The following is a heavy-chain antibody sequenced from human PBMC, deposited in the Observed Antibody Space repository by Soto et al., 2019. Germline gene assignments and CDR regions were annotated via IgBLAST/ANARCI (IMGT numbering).Heavy chain of an antibody. J-gene: IGHJ4*02. CDR3: AKGGIAVAGRPYYFDY. CDR1: GFTFSSYG. D-gene: IGHD6-19*01. Sequence: QVQLVESGGGVVQPGRSLRLSCAASGFTFSSYGMHWVRQAPGKGLEWVAVISYDGSNKYYADSVKGRFTISRDNSKNTLYLQRNSLRAEDTAVYYCAKGGIAVAGRPYYFDYWGQGTLVTVSS. V-gene: IGHV3-30*18. CDR2: ISYDGSNK.